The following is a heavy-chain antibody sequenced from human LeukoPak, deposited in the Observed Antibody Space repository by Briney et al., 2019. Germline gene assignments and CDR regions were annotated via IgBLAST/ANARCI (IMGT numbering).Heavy chain of an antibody. Sequence: ASVKVSCKASGYTFTSYDINWVRQATGQGLEWMGWMNPSSGNTGYAQKFQGRVTMTRNTSISTAYMELSSLRSEDTAVYYCARDPSYYDFWSGYGGYFDLWGRGTLVTVSS. CDR2: MNPSSGNT. V-gene: IGHV1-8*01. D-gene: IGHD3-3*01. CDR1: GYTFTSYD. J-gene: IGHJ2*01. CDR3: ARDPSYYDFWSGYGGYFDL.